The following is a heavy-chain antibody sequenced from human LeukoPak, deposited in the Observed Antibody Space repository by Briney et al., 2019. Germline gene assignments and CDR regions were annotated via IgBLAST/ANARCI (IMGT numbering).Heavy chain of an antibody. V-gene: IGHV1-8*01. D-gene: IGHD3-16*02. CDR3: ARGPYDYVWGSYRPFDY. Sequence: ASVKVSCKASGYTFTSYDINWVRQATGQGLEWMGWMNPNSGNTGYAQKFQGRVTMTRNTSISTAYMELSSLRSEDTAVYYCARGPYDYVWGSYRPFDYWGQGTLVTVSS. J-gene: IGHJ4*02. CDR1: GYTFTSYD. CDR2: MNPNSGNT.